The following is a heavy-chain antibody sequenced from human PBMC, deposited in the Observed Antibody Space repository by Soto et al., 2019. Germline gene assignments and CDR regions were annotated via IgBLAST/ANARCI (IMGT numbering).Heavy chain of an antibody. CDR2: IKQDGSEK. V-gene: IGHV3-7*01. CDR3: ARDPNGDYGGPYYMDV. J-gene: IGHJ6*03. Sequence: GGSLRLSCAASGFTFSSYWMSWVRQAPGKGLEWVANIKQDGSEKYYVDSVKGRFTISRDNAKNSLYLQMNSLRAEDTAVYYCARDPNGDYGGPYYMDVWGKGTTVTVSS. CDR1: GFTFSSYW. D-gene: IGHD4-17*01.